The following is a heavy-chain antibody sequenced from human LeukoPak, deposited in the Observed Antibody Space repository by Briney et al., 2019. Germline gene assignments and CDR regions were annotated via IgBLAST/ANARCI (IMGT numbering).Heavy chain of an antibody. CDR1: GFTFSSYS. V-gene: IGHV3-48*01. J-gene: IGHJ4*02. Sequence: GGSLRLSCAASGFTFSSYSMNWVRQAPGKGLEWVSYVSSSSSTIYYADSVKGRFTISRDNAKNSLYLQMNSLRAEDTAVYYCAREPEWSYYYDSSGTLWGQGTLVTVSS. CDR3: AREPEWSYYYDSSGTL. D-gene: IGHD3-22*01. CDR2: VSSSSSTI.